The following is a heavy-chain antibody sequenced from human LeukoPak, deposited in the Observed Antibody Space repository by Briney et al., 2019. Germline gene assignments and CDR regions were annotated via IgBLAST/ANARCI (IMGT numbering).Heavy chain of an antibody. CDR2: VSPDGSTT. J-gene: IGHJ3*02. CDR1: GFTFSNYW. V-gene: IGHV3-74*01. Sequence: GGSLRLSCAASGFTFSNYWMHWVRQAPGKGLVWVSRVSPDGSTTGYADSVKGRFTISRDNVKNTLSLQMDSLRAEDTAVYFCARDRHFVAFDIWGQGTMVTVSS. CDR3: ARDRHFVAFDI.